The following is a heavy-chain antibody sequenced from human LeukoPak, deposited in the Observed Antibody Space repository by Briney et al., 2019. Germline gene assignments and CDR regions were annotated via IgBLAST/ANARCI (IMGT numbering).Heavy chain of an antibody. J-gene: IGHJ4*02. D-gene: IGHD6-13*01. CDR1: VFTFSSYG. CDR3: AKLAAAGSSSSY. CDR2: ISYDGSNK. V-gene: IGHV3-30*18. Sequence: GGSLRLSCAASVFTFSSYGVHWVRQAPGKGLEWVAVISYDGSNKYYADSVKGRFTISRDNYKNTLYLQMNSLRAEDTAVYFCAKLAAAGSSSSYGGEGTLVTVSS.